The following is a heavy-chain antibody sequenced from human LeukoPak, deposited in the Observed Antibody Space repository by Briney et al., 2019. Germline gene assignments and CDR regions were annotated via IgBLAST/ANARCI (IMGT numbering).Heavy chain of an antibody. CDR3: ARGRSAFDY. CDR1: GFTFSSNS. CDR2: ISRSSTTI. Sequence: QPGGSLRLSCAASGFTFSSNSMNWVRQAPGKGLEWVSYISRSSTTIYYADSVKGRFTISRDNAKNSLYLQMNSLRAEDTAVYYCARGRSAFDYWGQGTLVTVSS. J-gene: IGHJ4*02. V-gene: IGHV3-48*04.